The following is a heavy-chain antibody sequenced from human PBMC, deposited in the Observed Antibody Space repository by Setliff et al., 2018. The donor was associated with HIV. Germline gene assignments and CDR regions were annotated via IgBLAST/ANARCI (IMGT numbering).Heavy chain of an antibody. CDR2: IYYSGST. V-gene: IGHV4-39*07. Sequence: SETLSLTCTVSGGSISSSSYYWGWIRQPPGKGLEWIGSIYYSGSTYYNPSLKSRVTISVDTSKNQFSLKLSSVTAADTAVYYCARDRLTYYFDYWGQGTLVTVSS. J-gene: IGHJ4*02. D-gene: IGHD3-22*01. CDR3: ARDRLTYYFDY. CDR1: GGSISSSSYY.